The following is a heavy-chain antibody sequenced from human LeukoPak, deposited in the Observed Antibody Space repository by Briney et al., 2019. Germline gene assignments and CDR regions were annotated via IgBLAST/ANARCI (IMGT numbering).Heavy chain of an antibody. CDR3: AKRGYYDSSGYMDY. D-gene: IGHD3-22*01. Sequence: GGSLRLSCAAPGFIFSNAWMNWVRQAPGKGLEWVSLEWVSGISGSGGSRYYADSVKGRFTISRDNSKNTLYLQMNSLRAEDTAVYYCAKRGYYDSSGYMDYWGQGTLVTVSS. J-gene: IGHJ4*02. CDR2: ISGSGGSR. V-gene: IGHV3-23*01. CDR1: GFIFSNAW.